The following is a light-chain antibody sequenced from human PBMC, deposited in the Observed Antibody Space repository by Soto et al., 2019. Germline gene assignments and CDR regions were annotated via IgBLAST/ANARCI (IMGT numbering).Light chain of an antibody. V-gene: IGLV2-14*03. J-gene: IGLJ3*02. CDR1: SSDVGGYNY. Sequence: QSALTQPASVSGSPGQAIAISCTVTSSDVGGYNYVSWYQHHPGKDPKLMIYDVIHRPSGVSDRFSGSKSGNTASLNISGLQGANEDHYYCSLYTSSGTRVFGGGNKLT. CDR2: DVI. CDR3: SLYTSSGTRV.